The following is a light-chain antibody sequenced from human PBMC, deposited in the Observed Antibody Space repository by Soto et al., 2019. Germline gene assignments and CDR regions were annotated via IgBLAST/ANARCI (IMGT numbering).Light chain of an antibody. V-gene: IGKV1-39*01. CDR2: AAS. CDR1: QSISSD. Sequence: DIQMTQSPSSLSASVGDRVSIACRGSQSISSDLNWYQQKPGKAPKLLIYAASSLQSGVPSRFSGSGSGTDFTLTISSLQPEDFATYYCQQSYSTPPVTFGPGTKVDLK. J-gene: IGKJ3*01. CDR3: QQSYSTPPVT.